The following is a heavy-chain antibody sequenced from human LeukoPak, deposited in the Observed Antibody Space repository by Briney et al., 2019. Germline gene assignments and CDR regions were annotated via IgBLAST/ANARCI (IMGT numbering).Heavy chain of an antibody. J-gene: IGHJ4*02. D-gene: IGHD3-22*01. V-gene: IGHV3-53*01. CDR3: AKADHYYDSSGSYFDY. Sequence: PGGSLRLSCAASGFTVSSSYMSWVRQAPGKGLEWVSVIYSGGFTYYADSVKGRFTISRDNSKNTLYLQMNSLRAEDTAVYYCAKADHYYDSSGSYFDYWGQGTLVTVSS. CDR2: IYSGGFT. CDR1: GFTVSSSY.